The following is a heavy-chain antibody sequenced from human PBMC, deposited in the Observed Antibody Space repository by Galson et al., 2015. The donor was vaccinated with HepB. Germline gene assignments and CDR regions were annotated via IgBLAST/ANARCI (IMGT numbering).Heavy chain of an antibody. D-gene: IGHD2-2*02. CDR1: GGSFSDYY. J-gene: IGHJ6*03. Sequence: SETLSLTCAVYGGSFSDYYWTWIRQSPGKGLEWIGEINHTGSTNLNPSLKSRVTISVDTSKNQFSLKLRSVTAADTADYYCARGSRFCSSSGCFTFGWIRGHYYMDVWGKGTTVTVSS. CDR3: ARGSRFCSSSGCFTFGWIRGHYYMDV. V-gene: IGHV4-34*01. CDR2: INHTGST.